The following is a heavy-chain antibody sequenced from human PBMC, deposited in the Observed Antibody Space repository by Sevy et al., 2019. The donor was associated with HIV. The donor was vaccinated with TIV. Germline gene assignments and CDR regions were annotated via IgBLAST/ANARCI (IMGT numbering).Heavy chain of an antibody. CDR2: ISSSSSTI. J-gene: IGHJ6*02. D-gene: IGHD2-15*01. CDR1: GFTFSSYA. V-gene: IGHV3-48*01. Sequence: GGSLRLSCAASGFTFSSYAMSWVRQAPGKGLEWVSYISSSSSTIYYADSVKGRFTISRDNAKNSLYLQMNSLRAEDTAVYYCARVKPVGSCRYYYGMDVWGQGTTVTVSS. CDR3: ARVKPVGSCRYYYGMDV.